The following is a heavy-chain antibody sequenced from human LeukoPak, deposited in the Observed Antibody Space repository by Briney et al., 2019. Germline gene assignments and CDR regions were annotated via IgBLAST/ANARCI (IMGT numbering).Heavy chain of an antibody. V-gene: IGHV3-48*03. Sequence: GGSLRLSCAASGFTFSSYEMNWVRQAPGKGLEWVSYVSGSGSMIYYADSVKGRFTISKDNAKNSLYLQMSSLRAEDTAIYYCAKAEGKNPTGGRWLDWGQGTLVTVSS. J-gene: IGHJ4*02. CDR2: VSGSGSMI. CDR1: GFTFSSYE. D-gene: IGHD6-19*01. CDR3: AKAEGKNPTGGRWLD.